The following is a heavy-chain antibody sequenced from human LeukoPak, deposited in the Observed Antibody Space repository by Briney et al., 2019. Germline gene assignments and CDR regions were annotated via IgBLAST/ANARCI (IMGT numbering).Heavy chain of an antibody. V-gene: IGHV1-69*04. CDR1: GGTFSSYA. D-gene: IGHD1-26*01. Sequence: GASVKVSCKASGGTFSSYAISWVRQAPGQGLEWMGRIIPILGIANYAQKFQGRVTITADKSTSTAYMELSSLRPEDTAVYYCARASGWPGADDYWGQGTLVTVSS. J-gene: IGHJ4*02. CDR3: ARASGWPGADDY. CDR2: IIPILGIA.